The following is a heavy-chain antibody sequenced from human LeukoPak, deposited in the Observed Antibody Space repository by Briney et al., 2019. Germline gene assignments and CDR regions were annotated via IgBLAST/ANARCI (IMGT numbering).Heavy chain of an antibody. V-gene: IGHV3-33*01. CDR2: IWYDGSNK. D-gene: IGHD3-22*01. CDR3: ARGLFYYDSSGPQRDFDY. Sequence: GGSLRLSCAASGFTFSSYGMHWVRQAPGKGLEWVAVIWYDGSNKYYADSVKGRFTISRDNSKNTLYLQMNSLRAEDTAVYYCARGLFYYDSSGPQRDFDYWGQGTLVTVSS. CDR1: GFTFSSYG. J-gene: IGHJ4*02.